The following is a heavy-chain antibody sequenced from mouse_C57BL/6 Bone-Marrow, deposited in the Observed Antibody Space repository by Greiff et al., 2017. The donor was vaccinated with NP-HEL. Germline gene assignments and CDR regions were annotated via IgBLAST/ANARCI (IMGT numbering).Heavy chain of an antibody. CDR1: GFTFSSYA. CDR2: ISDGGSYT. CDR3: AREKVYYYGSSYEDYAMDY. Sequence: EVQGVESGGGLVKPGGSLKLSCAASGFTFSSYAMSWVRQTPEKRLEWVATISDGGSYTYYPDNVKGRFTISRDNAKNNLYLQISHLKSEDTAMYYCAREKVYYYGSSYEDYAMDYWGQGTSVTVSS. J-gene: IGHJ4*01. D-gene: IGHD1-1*01. V-gene: IGHV5-4*01.